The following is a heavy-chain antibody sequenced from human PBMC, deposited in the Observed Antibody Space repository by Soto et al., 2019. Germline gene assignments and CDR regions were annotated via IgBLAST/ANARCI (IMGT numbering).Heavy chain of an antibody. D-gene: IGHD2-2*01. CDR1: GFTFSTSA. CDR2: VSASGLNT. V-gene: IGHV3-23*01. Sequence: EVQLLESGGKLVQPGGSLTLSCAASGFTFSTSAMACVRQAPGKGLEWVSGVSASGLNTDYADPVKGRFYISRDNSKNTVSLHMNSLRAEGTALYYCAKDRPRSTSVYFFDYWGQGTPVTVSS. J-gene: IGHJ4*02. CDR3: AKDRPRSTSVYFFDY.